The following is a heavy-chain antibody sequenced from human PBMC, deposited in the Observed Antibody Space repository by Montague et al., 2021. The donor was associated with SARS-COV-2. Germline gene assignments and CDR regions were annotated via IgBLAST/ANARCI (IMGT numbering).Heavy chain of an antibody. D-gene: IGHD4/OR15-4a*01. CDR2: IFSSGST. J-gene: IGHJ3*01. Sequence: SATLSLTCTVSGASINSHRHFWRWIRQPPGKGLEWIGSIFSSGSTYYXPSLKTRLSISVDTSGNRCSLKLTSVAATDTAMYFCARAESYVASGFLHDPFDVWGQGTMVTVSS. V-gene: IGHV4-39*02. CDR3: ARAESYVASGFLHDPFDV. CDR1: GASINSHRHF.